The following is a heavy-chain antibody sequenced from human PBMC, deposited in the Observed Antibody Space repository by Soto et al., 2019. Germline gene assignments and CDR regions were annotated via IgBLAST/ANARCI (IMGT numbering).Heavy chain of an antibody. CDR3: AREGGSAVFGIPRARGRWFDP. CDR2: ISAYNGNT. Sequence: QVQLVQSGAEVKKPGASVKVSCKASGYTFTSYGISWVRQAPGQGLEWMGWISAYNGNTNYAQKLQGRVTMTTDTSTSTAYMELRSRRSDDTAVYYCAREGGSAVFGIPRARGRWFDPWGQGTLVTVSS. CDR1: GYTFTSYG. V-gene: IGHV1-18*01. D-gene: IGHD3-10*02. J-gene: IGHJ5*02.